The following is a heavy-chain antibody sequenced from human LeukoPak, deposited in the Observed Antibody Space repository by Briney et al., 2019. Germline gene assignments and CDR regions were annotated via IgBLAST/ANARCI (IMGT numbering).Heavy chain of an antibody. CDR2: FDPADGER. CDR3: ATGEDYFDSNGHRRTRGLEY. CDR1: GYNLNELS. D-gene: IGHD2/OR15-2a*01. Sequence: ASVKVSCKVFGYNLNELSMHWVRQAPGKGPEWMGGFDPADGERIYAQKFQGRVTMTEDISTETAYMELSSLRPEDTAVYYCATGEDYFDSNGHRRTRGLEYWGQGTLVTVSS. J-gene: IGHJ4*02. V-gene: IGHV1-24*01.